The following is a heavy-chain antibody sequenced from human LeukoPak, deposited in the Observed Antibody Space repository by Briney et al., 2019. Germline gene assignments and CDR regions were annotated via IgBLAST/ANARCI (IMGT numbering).Heavy chain of an antibody. CDR2: IYYSGST. CDR1: GGSISSGDYY. J-gene: IGHJ5*02. Sequence: PSETLSLTCTVSGGSISSGDYYWSWIRQPPGKGLEWIGYIYYSGSTYYNPSLKSRVTISVDTSKNQFSLKLSSVTAADTAVYYCARMVYSSTNWSDPWGQGTLVTVSS. CDR3: ARMVYSSTNWSDP. D-gene: IGHD6-13*01. V-gene: IGHV4-30-4*08.